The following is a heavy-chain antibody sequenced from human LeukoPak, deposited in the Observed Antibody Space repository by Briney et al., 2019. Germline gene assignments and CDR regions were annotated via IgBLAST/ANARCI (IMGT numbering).Heavy chain of an antibody. Sequence: SVKVSCTASGGTFSSYAISWVRQAPGQGLEWMGGIIPIFGTANYAQKFQGRVTITADESTSTAYMELSSLRSEDTAVYYCARGGPYSSSWLYDAFDIWGQGTMVTVSS. D-gene: IGHD6-13*01. CDR2: IIPIFGTA. CDR1: GGTFSSYA. CDR3: ARGGPYSSSWLYDAFDI. V-gene: IGHV1-69*01. J-gene: IGHJ3*02.